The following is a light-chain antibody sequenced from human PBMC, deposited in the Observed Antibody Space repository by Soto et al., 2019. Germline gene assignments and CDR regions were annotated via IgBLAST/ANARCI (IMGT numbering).Light chain of an antibody. Sequence: DIQMTQSPSSLSASVGDRVTITCRASQGISNYLAWYQQKPGKVPKLLIYAASTLQSGVPSRFSGSGSGTDFTLTISSLQPEDVATYYCQNGAFTFGPGTKVDIK. CDR1: QGISNY. CDR3: QNGAFT. V-gene: IGKV1-27*01. CDR2: AAS. J-gene: IGKJ3*01.